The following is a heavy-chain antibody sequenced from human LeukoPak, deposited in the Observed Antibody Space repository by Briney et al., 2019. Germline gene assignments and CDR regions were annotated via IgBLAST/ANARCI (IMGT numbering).Heavy chain of an antibody. Sequence: SETLSLTCTVSGGSISSGDYYWSWIRQPPGKGLEWIGYIYYSGSTYYNPSLKSRVTISVDTSKNQFSLKLSSVTAADTAVYYCARDTVTTPYYYYGMDVWDKGTTVTVSS. J-gene: IGHJ6*04. CDR1: GGSISSGDYY. CDR3: ARDTVTTPYYYYGMDV. D-gene: IGHD4-17*01. CDR2: IYYSGST. V-gene: IGHV4-30-4*01.